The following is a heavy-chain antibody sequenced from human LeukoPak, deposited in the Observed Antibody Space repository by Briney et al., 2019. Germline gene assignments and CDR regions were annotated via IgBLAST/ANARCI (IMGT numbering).Heavy chain of an antibody. Sequence: GGSLRLSCAASGFTFSSYAMSWVRQAPGKGLEWVSYISSSGSTIYYADSVKGRFAISRDNAKNSLYLQMNSLRAEDTAVYYCASSMGGDDYYYYYYYMDVWGKGTTVTVSS. D-gene: IGHD4-17*01. V-gene: IGHV3-48*04. CDR2: ISSSGSTI. CDR3: ASSMGGDDYYYYYYYMDV. J-gene: IGHJ6*03. CDR1: GFTFSSYA.